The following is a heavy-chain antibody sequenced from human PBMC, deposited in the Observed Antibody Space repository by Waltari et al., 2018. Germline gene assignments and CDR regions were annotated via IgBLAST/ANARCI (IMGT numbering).Heavy chain of an antibody. CDR1: GGTFSSYA. CDR3: ASRGIVVVPAAIHCSGGSCYNHYYYGMDV. D-gene: IGHD2-2*01. CDR2: LIPIFGTA. Sequence: QLVQSGAEVKKPGSSVKVSCTASGGTFSSYAISWVRPAPGQGLEWMGGLIPIFGTANYAQKFQGRVTITADESTSTAYMELSSLRSEDTAVYYCASRGIVVVPAAIHCSGGSCYNHYYYGMDVWGQGTTVTISS. J-gene: IGHJ6*02. V-gene: IGHV1-69*01.